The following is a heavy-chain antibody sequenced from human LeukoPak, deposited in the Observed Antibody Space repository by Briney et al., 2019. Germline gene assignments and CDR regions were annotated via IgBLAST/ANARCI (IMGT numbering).Heavy chain of an antibody. Sequence: PGGSLRLSCAASGFTFSSYGMHWVRQAPGKGLEWVAFIRYDGSNKYYADSVKGRFTISRDNSKNTLYLQMNSLRAEDTAVYYCAKALYCSGGSCYSSYMDVWGKGTTVTVSS. J-gene: IGHJ6*03. D-gene: IGHD2-15*01. CDR1: GFTFSSYG. CDR2: IRYDGSNK. CDR3: AKALYCSGGSCYSSYMDV. V-gene: IGHV3-30*02.